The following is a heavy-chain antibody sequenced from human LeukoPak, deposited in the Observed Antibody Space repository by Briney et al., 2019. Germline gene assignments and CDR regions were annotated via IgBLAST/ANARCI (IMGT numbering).Heavy chain of an antibody. J-gene: IGHJ6*03. V-gene: IGHV1-46*01. D-gene: IGHD3-3*01. CDR1: GYTSTSYY. CDR3: ARGNYDFWSGSPYYYMDV. Sequence: ASVKVSCKASGYTSTSYYMHWVRQAPGQGLEWMGIINPSGGSTSYAQKFQGRVTMTRDMPTSTVYMELSSLRSEDTAVYYCARGNYDFWSGSPYYYMDVWGKGTTVTVSS. CDR2: INPSGGST.